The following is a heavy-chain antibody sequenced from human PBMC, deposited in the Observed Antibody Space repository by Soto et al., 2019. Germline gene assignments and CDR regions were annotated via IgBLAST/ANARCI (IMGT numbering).Heavy chain of an antibody. CDR1: GYTFTNYW. Sequence: EVQLVQSGAEVKKPGESLKISCKGSGYTFTNYWIGWVRQMPGKGPEWMGIIYPGDSDTKYNPSFQVQVTISADKSITTTYLQWSSLKASDTAIYYCAASIFYYGMDVWGQGTTVTVSS. V-gene: IGHV5-51*01. CDR3: AASIFYYGMDV. J-gene: IGHJ6*02. CDR2: IYPGDSDT.